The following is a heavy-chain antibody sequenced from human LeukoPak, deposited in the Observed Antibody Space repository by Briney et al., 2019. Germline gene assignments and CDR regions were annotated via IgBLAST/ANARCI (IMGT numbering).Heavy chain of an antibody. V-gene: IGHV4-39*07. CDR1: GGSISSSSYY. Sequence: PSETLSLTCTVSGGSISSSSYYWGWIRQPPGKGLKWIGSIYYSGSTYYNPSLKSRVTISVDTSKNQFSLKLSSVTAADTAVYYCARRLLVGYYYGSGSPLRYWGQGTLVTVSS. D-gene: IGHD3-10*01. J-gene: IGHJ4*02. CDR2: IYYSGST. CDR3: ARRLLVGYYYGSGSPLRY.